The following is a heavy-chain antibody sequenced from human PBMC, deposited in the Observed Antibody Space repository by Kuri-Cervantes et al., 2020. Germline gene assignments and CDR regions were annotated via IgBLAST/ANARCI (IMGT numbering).Heavy chain of an antibody. V-gene: IGHV1-2*02. CDR3: ARDSSGDFWSGYYTLLYYFDY. CDR2: INPNSGGT. CDR1: GYTFTGYY. J-gene: IGHJ4*02. D-gene: IGHD3-3*01. Sequence: ASVKVSCKASGYTFTGYYMHWVRQAPGQGLEWMGWINPNSGGTNYAQKFQGRVTMTRDTSISTAYMELGRLRSDDTAVYYCARDSSGDFWSGYYTLLYYFDYWGQGTLVTVSS.